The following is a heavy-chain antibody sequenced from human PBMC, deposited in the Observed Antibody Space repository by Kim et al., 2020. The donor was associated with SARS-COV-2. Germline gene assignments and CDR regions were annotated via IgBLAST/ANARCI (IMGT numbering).Heavy chain of an antibody. D-gene: IGHD3-10*01. V-gene: IGHV4-34*01. CDR2: INHSGST. J-gene: IGHJ4*02. CDR1: GGSFSGYY. CDR3: ARGIGLLWFGEFLDY. Sequence: SETLSLTCAVYGGSFSGYYWSWIRQPPGKGLEWIGEINHSGSTNYNPSLKSRVTISVDTSKNQFSLKLSSVTAADTAVYYCARGIGLLWFGEFLDYWGQGTLVTVSS.